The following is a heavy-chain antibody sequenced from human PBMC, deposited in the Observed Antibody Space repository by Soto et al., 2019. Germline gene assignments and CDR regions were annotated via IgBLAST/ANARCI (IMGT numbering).Heavy chain of an antibody. Sequence: GASVKVSCKASGGTFSSYTISWVRQAPGQGLEWMGRIIPILGIANYAQKFQGRVTITADKSTSTAYMELSSLRSEDTAVYYCGHCSGGSCYRLGNWGQGTLVTVSS. CDR1: GGTFSSYT. V-gene: IGHV1-69*02. CDR3: GHCSGGSCYRLGN. D-gene: IGHD2-15*01. J-gene: IGHJ4*02. CDR2: IIPILGIA.